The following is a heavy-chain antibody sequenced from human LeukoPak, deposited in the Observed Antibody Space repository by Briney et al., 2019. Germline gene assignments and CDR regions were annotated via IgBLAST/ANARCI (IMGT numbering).Heavy chain of an antibody. CDR1: GGSTSNYY. CDR3: ARDRGPAHSGWHGPASNWFDP. CDR2: IYTSGST. D-gene: IGHD6-19*01. J-gene: IGHJ5*02. Sequence: SETLSLTCTVSGGSTSNYYWSWIRQPAGKGLEWIGRIYTSGSTNNNPSLKSRVTISVDTSKNQFSLKLNSVTAADTAVYYCARDRGPAHSGWHGPASNWFDPWGQGTLVTVSS. V-gene: IGHV4-4*07.